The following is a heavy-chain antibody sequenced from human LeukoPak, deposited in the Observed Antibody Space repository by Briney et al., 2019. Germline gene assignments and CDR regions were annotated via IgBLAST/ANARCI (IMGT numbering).Heavy chain of an antibody. J-gene: IGHJ4*02. D-gene: IGHD6-13*01. CDR1: GYTFTGYY. CDR3: ARAGYSSSRATDY. V-gene: IGHV1-2*02. CDR2: INPNSGGT. Sequence: GASVKVSCKASGYTFTGYYMHWVRQAPGQGLEWMGWINPNSGGTNYAQKFQGRVTMTRDTSISTAYMELSRLRSDDTAVYYCARAGYSSSRATDYWGQGTLVTVSS.